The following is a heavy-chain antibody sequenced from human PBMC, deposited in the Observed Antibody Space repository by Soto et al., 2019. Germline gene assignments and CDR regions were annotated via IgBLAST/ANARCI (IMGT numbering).Heavy chain of an antibody. V-gene: IGHV3-30-3*01. CDR1: GFTFGSYA. Sequence: GGSLRLSCAASGFTFGSYAMHWVRQAPGKGLEWVAVISYDGSNKYYADSVKGRFTISRDNSKNTLYLQMNSLRAEDTAVYYCARDPGDIVVVPAAFFDYWGQGTLVTVSS. D-gene: IGHD2-2*01. CDR3: ARDPGDIVVVPAAFFDY. CDR2: ISYDGSNK. J-gene: IGHJ4*02.